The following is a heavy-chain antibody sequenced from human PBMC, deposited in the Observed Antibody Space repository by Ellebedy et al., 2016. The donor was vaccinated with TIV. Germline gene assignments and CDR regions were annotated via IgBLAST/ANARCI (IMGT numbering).Heavy chain of an antibody. CDR2: IYSGGST. CDR3: ARDSRSLGYKTGYYNEDYYYYGMDV. D-gene: IGHD3-9*01. CDR1: GFTVSNNY. Sequence: GESLKISCAVSGFTVSNNYMSWVRQAPGKGLEWVSIIYSGGSTYYADSVKGRFTISSDNSKNTLYLQMNSLRAEDTAVYYCARDSRSLGYKTGYYNEDYYYYGMDVWGQGTTVTVSS. V-gene: IGHV3-66*01. J-gene: IGHJ6*02.